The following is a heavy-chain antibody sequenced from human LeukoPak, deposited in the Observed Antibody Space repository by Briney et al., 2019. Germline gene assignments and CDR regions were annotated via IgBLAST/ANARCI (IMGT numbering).Heavy chain of an antibody. D-gene: IGHD3-3*01. J-gene: IGHJ4*02. V-gene: IGHV1-2*04. CDR3: ARERGTGISLEI. Sequence: ASVKVSCKASGYTFTDYYIHWVRQAPGRGLEWLGWISPNSGGTNYAQKFQGWVTMTRDTSISTVYMELSRLRSDDTAVYYRARERGTGISLEIWGQGTLVTVSS. CDR2: ISPNSGGT. CDR1: GYTFTDYY.